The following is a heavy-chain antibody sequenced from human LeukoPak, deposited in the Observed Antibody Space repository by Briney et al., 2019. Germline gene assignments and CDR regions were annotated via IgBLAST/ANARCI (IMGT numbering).Heavy chain of an antibody. CDR3: ARIKQLWLRRWFDP. J-gene: IGHJ5*02. CDR1: GYTFTSYD. CDR2: MNPNSGNT. D-gene: IGHD5-18*01. Sequence: ASVKVSCKASGYTFTSYDINWVRQATGQGLEWMGWMNPNSGNTGYAQKFQGRVTMTRNTSISTAYMELSSLRSDDTAVYYCARIKQLWLRRWFDPWGQGTLVTVSS. V-gene: IGHV1-8*01.